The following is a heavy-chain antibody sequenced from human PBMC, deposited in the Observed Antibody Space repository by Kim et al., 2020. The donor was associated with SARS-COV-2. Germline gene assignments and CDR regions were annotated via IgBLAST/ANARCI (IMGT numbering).Heavy chain of an antibody. D-gene: IGHD4-17*01. CDR3: ARGILRPDDAFDI. CDR1: GGTFSSYT. J-gene: IGHJ3*02. Sequence: SVKVSCKASGGTFSSYTISWVRQAPGQGLEWMGRIIPILGIANYAQKFQGRVTITADKSTSTAYMELSSLRSEDTAVYYCARGILRPDDAFDIWGQGTMVTVSS. CDR2: IIPILGIA. V-gene: IGHV1-69*02.